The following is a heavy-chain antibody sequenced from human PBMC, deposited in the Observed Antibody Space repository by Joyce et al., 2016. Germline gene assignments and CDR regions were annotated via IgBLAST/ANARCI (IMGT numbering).Heavy chain of an antibody. D-gene: IGHD3-10*01. Sequence: QVQLQESGPGLVKPSQTLSLTCTVSGGSISSAGYYWNWIRHHPGKGLEWIGSLYYSGSTFDNPSLKSRVTISVDTSKNQFSLRLSSVTAADTAVYYCARESYYGSGGYRWRFFDLWGRGTLVTVSS. J-gene: IGHJ2*01. CDR1: GGSISSAGYY. CDR2: LYYSGST. V-gene: IGHV4-31*03. CDR3: ARESYYGSGGYRWRFFDL.